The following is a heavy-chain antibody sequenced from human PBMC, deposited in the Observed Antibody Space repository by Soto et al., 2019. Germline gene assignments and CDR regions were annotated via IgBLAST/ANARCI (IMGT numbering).Heavy chain of an antibody. CDR1: GFTFSNAW. CDR2: IKSKTDGGTT. Sequence: EVQLVESGGGLVKPGGSLRLSCAASGFTFSNAWMNWVRQAPGKGLEWVGRIKSKTDGGTTDYAAPVKGRFTISRDDSKNTLYLQMNSLKTEDTAVYYCTTNHDYGTYYYGSGMDVWGQGTTVTVSS. CDR3: TTNHDYGTYYYGSGMDV. D-gene: IGHD4-17*01. J-gene: IGHJ6*02. V-gene: IGHV3-15*07.